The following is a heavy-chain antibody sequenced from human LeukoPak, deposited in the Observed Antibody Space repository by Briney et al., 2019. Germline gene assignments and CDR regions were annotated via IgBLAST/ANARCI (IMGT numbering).Heavy chain of an antibody. CDR1: GGSFSGYY. CDR2: IYYSGST. D-gene: IGHD2-2*01. Sequence: PSETLSLTCAVYGGSFSGYYWSWIRQPPGKGLEWIGYIYYSGSTNSNPSLKSRVTISVDTSKNQFSLKLSSVTAADTAVYYCARQQFDCSSTSCYGGAFDFWGQGTMVTVSS. CDR3: ARQQFDCSSTSCYGGAFDF. V-gene: IGHV4-59*08. J-gene: IGHJ3*01.